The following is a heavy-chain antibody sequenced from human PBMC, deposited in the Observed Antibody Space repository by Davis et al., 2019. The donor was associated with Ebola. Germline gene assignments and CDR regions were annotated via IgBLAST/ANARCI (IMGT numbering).Heavy chain of an antibody. V-gene: IGHV3-11*04. J-gene: IGHJ4*02. Sequence: PGGSLRLSCAASGFTFSDYYMSWIRQAPGKGLEWVSYISSSGSTIYYADSVKGRFTISRDNSKNTLYLQMNSLRAEDTAVYYCARDELYSSGWYTPLPPADYWGQGTLVTVSS. D-gene: IGHD6-19*01. CDR3: ARDELYSSGWYTPLPPADY. CDR2: ISSSGSTI. CDR1: GFTFSDYY.